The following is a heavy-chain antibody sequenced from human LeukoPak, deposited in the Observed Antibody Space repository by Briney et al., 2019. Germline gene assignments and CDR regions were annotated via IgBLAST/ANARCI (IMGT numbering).Heavy chain of an antibody. CDR3: GRDALVGYFSYYYMDV. D-gene: IGHD2-15*01. CDR2: ISNSGST. CDR1: GGSISSHY. V-gene: IGHV4-59*11. Sequence: SETLSLTCTVSGGSISSHYWTWIRQSPVKGLEWIGDISNSGSTSYNPSLKSRVTISIDTSKNQFSLKLGSVTAADTAVYYCGRDALVGYFSYYYMDVWGKGTTVTVSS. J-gene: IGHJ6*03.